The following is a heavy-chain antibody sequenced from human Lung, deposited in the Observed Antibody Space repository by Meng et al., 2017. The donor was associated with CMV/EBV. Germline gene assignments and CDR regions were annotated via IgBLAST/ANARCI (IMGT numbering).Heavy chain of an antibody. CDR2: IYYSGST. Sequence: SETLSLTCTVSGGSISSSSYYWGWIRQPPGKGLEWIGSIYYSGSTYYNPSLKSRVTISVDTSKNQFSLKLSSVTAADTAVYYCARDRIPAAISWVDPWGQGTLVTVSS. D-gene: IGHD2-2*01. J-gene: IGHJ5*02. V-gene: IGHV4-39*07. CDR1: GGSISSSSYY. CDR3: ARDRIPAAISWVDP.